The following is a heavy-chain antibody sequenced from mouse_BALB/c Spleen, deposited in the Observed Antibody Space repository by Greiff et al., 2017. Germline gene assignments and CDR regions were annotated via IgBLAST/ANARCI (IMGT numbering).Heavy chain of an antibody. CDR2: IRNKANGYTT. Sequence: EVKLVESGGGLVQPGGSLRLSCATSGFTFTDYYMSWVRQPPGKALEWLGFIRNKANGYTTEYSASVKGRFTISRDNSQSILYLQMNTLRAEDSATYYCARDYYYGSSYLYWYFDVWGAGTTVTVSS. V-gene: IGHV7-3*02. J-gene: IGHJ1*01. CDR3: ARDYYYGSSYLYWYFDV. CDR1: GFTFTDYY. D-gene: IGHD1-1*01.